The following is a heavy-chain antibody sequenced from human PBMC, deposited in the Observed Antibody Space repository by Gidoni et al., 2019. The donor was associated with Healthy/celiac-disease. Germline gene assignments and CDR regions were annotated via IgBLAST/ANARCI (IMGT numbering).Heavy chain of an antibody. CDR2: ISYDGSNK. V-gene: IGHV3-30-3*01. J-gene: IGHJ4*02. CDR3: ARDSLYYDYVWGSYRYTRGVDY. CDR1: GFTFSSYA. Sequence: QVQLVESGGGVVQPGRSLRLSCAASGFTFSSYAMHWVRQAPGKGLEWVAVISYDGSNKYYADSVKGRFTISRDNSKNTLYLQMNSLRAEDTAVYYCARDSLYYDYVWGSYRYTRGVDYWGQGTLVTVSS. D-gene: IGHD3-16*02.